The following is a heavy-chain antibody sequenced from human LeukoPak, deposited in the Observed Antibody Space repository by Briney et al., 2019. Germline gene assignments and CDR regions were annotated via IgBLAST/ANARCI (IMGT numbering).Heavy chain of an antibody. V-gene: IGHV3-11*04. CDR3: ARVWSPPYTSSWPDYFDF. CDR2: MRSSGSTI. J-gene: IGHJ4*02. CDR1: GFTFSDYY. Sequence: GGSLRLSCAASGFTFSDYYMNWIRQAPGKGLEWIASMRSSGSTIKYADSVKGRFTISRDNAKNSLYLQMNGLRAEDTGVYFCARVWSPPYTSSWPDYFDFWGQGALVTVSS. D-gene: IGHD6-13*01.